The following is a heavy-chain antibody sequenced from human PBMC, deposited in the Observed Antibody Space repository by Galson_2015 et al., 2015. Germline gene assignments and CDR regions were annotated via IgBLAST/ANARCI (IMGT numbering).Heavy chain of an antibody. CDR3: ARSVAGSFDY. CDR2: ITSDTRTI. Sequence: SLRLSCAASGFTFNIYSMNWVRQAPGKGLEWVSYITSDTRTINYADSVKGRFTISRDNAKNSLYLQMNSQRDEDTAVYYCARSVAGSFDYWGHGTLVTVSS. J-gene: IGHJ4*01. CDR1: GFTFNIYS. V-gene: IGHV3-48*02. D-gene: IGHD6-19*01.